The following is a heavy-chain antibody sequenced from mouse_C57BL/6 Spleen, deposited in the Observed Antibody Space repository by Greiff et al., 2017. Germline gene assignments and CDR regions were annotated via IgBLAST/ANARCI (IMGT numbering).Heavy chain of an antibody. D-gene: IGHD1-1*01. CDR3: ARSTFDV. V-gene: IGHV1-82*01. CDR1: GYAFSSSW. Sequence: QVQLQQSGPELVKPGASVKISCKASGYAFSSSWMNWVKQRPGKGLEWIGRLYPGDGDTNYNGKFKGKDTLTADKSSSTAYMQLSSLTSEDSAVYFCARSTFDVWGTGTTVTVSS. J-gene: IGHJ1*03. CDR2: LYPGDGDT.